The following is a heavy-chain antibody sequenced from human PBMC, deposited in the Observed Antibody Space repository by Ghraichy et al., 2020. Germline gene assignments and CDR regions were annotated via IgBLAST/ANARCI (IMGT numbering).Heavy chain of an antibody. CDR2: ISKDGRKT. CDR1: GFIFDDYA. CDR3: SKGGSDASEGTTDYRWFDP. Sequence: GGSLRLSCVASGFIFDDYAMSWVRQGPGKGLEWVSLISKDGRKTYYRDSVKGRFTISRDNSKTSLYLQMNNLRSEDTAFYYCSKGGSDASEGTTDYRWFDPWGQGTLVTVSS. V-gene: IGHV3-43*02. J-gene: IGHJ5*02. D-gene: IGHD4-17*01.